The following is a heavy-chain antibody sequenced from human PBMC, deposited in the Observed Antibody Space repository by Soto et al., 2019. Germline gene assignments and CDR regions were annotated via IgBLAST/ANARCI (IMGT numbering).Heavy chain of an antibody. CDR2: IYSGGST. V-gene: IGHV3-53*04. CDR3: ARLTTVTVDY. D-gene: IGHD4-17*01. J-gene: IGHJ4*02. CDR1: GFTVSSSY. Sequence: EVELVESGGGLVQPGGSLRLSCAASGFTVSSSYLSWVRQAPGQGLEWVSIIYSGGSTYYADSVKGRFTISRHNSKNTVYLKMNSLRTEDTAVYYCARLTTVTVDYWGQGTLVTVSS.